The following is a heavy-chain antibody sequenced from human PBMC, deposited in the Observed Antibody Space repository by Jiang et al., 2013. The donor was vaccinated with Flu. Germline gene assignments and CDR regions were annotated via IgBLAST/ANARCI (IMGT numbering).Heavy chain of an antibody. Sequence: GPGLVRPSETLSLTCTVSSGSISTYYWSWIRQPPGKGLEWIGQIYYSGSTNYNPSLKSRVTISLDTSKNQFSLKMNSVTAADTAVYYCAGGPGWLTVYWGQGTLVTVSS. V-gene: IGHV4-59*01. J-gene: IGHJ4*02. D-gene: IGHD3-22*01. CDR1: SGSISTYY. CDR3: AGGPGWLTVY. CDR2: IYYSGST.